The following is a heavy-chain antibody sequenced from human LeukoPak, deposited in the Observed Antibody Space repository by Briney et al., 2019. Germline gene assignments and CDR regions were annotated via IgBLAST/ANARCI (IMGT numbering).Heavy chain of an antibody. V-gene: IGHV4-39*01. D-gene: IGHD3-10*01. CDR1: GGSISSSSYY. CDR3: AIQGGSQVQGVIKHFDY. Sequence: PSETLSLTCTVSGGSISSSSYYWGWIRQPPGKGLEWIGSIYYSGSTYYNPSLKSRVTISVDTSKNQFSLKLSSVTAADTAVYYCAIQGGSQVQGVIKHFDYWGQGTLVTVSS. CDR2: IYYSGST. J-gene: IGHJ4*02.